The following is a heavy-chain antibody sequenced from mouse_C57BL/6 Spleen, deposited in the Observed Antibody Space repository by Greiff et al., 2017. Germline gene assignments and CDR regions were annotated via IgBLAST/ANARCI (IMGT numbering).Heavy chain of an antibody. CDR3: ARGGYDGRGYAMDY. Sequence: QVQLQQPGAELVKPGASVKLSCKASGYTFTSYWMHWVKQRPGQGLEWIGMIHPNSGSTNYNEKFKSKATLTVDKSSSTAYMQLSSLTSEDSAVYYCARGGYDGRGYAMDYWGQGTSVTVSS. V-gene: IGHV1-64*01. J-gene: IGHJ4*01. CDR1: GYTFTSYW. CDR2: IHPNSGST. D-gene: IGHD2-2*01.